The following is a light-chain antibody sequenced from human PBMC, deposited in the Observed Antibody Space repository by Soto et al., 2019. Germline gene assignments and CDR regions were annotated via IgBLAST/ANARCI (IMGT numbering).Light chain of an antibody. CDR1: RSNIGAGYD. CDR2: GDT. J-gene: IGLJ1*01. Sequence: QPVLTQPPSVSGAPGQRVTISCTGNRSNIGAGYDVHWYQQLPGTAPKLLIYGDTNRPSGVPDRFSGSKSGTSASLAITGLQAEDEADYYCQSCDSSLRGVFGTGTKLTVL. V-gene: IGLV1-40*01. CDR3: QSCDSSLRGV.